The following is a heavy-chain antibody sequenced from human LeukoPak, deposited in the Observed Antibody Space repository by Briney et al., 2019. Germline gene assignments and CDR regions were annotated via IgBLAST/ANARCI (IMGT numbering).Heavy chain of an antibody. D-gene: IGHD1-14*01. CDR2: ISSSSSYM. CDR1: GFTFSSYN. J-gene: IGHJ5*02. CDR3: ARDGEPIGNWFDP. Sequence: PGGSLRLSCAASGFTFSSYNMNWVRQAPGNGLEWVSSISSSSSYMYYADSVKGRFTISRDNAKNSLYLQMNSLRAEDTAVYYCARDGEPIGNWFDPWGQGTMVTVSS. V-gene: IGHV3-21*01.